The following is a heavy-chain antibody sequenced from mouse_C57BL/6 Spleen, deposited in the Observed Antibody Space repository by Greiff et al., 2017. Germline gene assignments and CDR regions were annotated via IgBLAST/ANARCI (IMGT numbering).Heavy chain of an antibody. V-gene: IGHV5-9*01. CDR3: ARPHYYGSSDAFAY. J-gene: IGHJ3*01. CDR1: GFTFSSYT. CDR2: ISGGGGNT. Sequence: EVKLVESGGGLVKPGGSLKLSCAASGFTFSSYTMSWVRQTPEKRLEWVATISGGGGNTYYPDSVKGRFTISRDNAKNTLYRQMSSLRSEDTALYYCARPHYYGSSDAFAYWGQGTLVTVSA. D-gene: IGHD1-1*01.